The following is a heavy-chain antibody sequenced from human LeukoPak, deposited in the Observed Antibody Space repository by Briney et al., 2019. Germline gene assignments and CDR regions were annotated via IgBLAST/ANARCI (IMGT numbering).Heavy chain of an antibody. CDR2: IWDDGNNK. CDR1: GFTFTTYV. V-gene: IGHV3-33*01. D-gene: IGHD2-8*01. CDR3: ARDNGEWRLNWFDH. J-gene: IGHJ5*02. Sequence: GGSLRLSCAASGFTFTTYVMHWVRQAPGKGLDWGALIWDDGNNKYYADSVKGRFTISRDNSKNTLYLQMNRLRAEDTAVYYCARDNGEWRLNWFDHWGQGTLVIVSS.